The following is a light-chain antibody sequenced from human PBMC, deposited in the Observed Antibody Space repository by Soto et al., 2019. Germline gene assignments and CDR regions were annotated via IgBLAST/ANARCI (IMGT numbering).Light chain of an antibody. V-gene: IGLV2-11*01. J-gene: IGLJ3*02. CDR1: NNDIGGFPY. Sequence: QSALTQPASVSGPPGQSIVISCNGTNNDIGGFPYVSWYQQVPGKAPKLMISAVTQRPSGVPDRFSGSKSGNTASLTISGLQADDEADYFCCSYTASDLWVFGGGTKLTVL. CDR2: AVT. CDR3: CSYTASDLWV.